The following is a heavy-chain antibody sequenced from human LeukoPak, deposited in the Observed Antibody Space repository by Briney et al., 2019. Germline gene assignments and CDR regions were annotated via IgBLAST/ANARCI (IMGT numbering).Heavy chain of an antibody. CDR3: APEVWELQGASDI. CDR2: IKEDGSEK. V-gene: IGHV3-7*01. D-gene: IGHD1-7*01. J-gene: IGHJ3*02. CDR1: GFPFNTYW. Sequence: GGSLRLSCAASGFPFNTYWMTWVRQAPGRGLEWVANIKEDGSEKFYVDSVKGRFTISRDNAKNSLFLQMTSLRAEDTALYYCAPEVWELQGASDIWGQGTMVTVSS.